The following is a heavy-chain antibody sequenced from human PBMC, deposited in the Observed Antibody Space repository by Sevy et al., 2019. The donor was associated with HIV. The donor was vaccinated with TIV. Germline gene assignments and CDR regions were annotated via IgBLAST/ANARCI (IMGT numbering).Heavy chain of an antibody. CDR2: ISSSSSYI. CDR1: GFTFSSYS. V-gene: IGHV3-21*01. Sequence: GGSLRLSCAASGFTFSSYSMNWVRQAPGKGLEWVSSISSSSSYIYYADSVKGRFTISRDNAKNSLYLQMNSLRAEDTAVYYCARDNENQAPAGNFDYRGQGTLVTVSS. D-gene: IGHD6-13*01. CDR3: ARDNENQAPAGNFDY. J-gene: IGHJ4*02.